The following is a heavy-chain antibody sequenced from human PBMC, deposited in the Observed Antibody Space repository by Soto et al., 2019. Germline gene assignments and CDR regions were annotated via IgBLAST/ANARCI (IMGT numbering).Heavy chain of an antibody. CDR3: ARDRGYCSSASCYNLHYYYYYMDV. CDR1: GGSISSDNNF. V-gene: IGHV4-31*03. D-gene: IGHD2-2*02. Sequence: QVQLQESGPGLVKPSQTLSLTCTVSGGSISSDNNFWSWIRQHPRKGLEWIGYIHHSGITYYSPSLSIRVTMSIDPSKNQFSLRLGSVTAADTAVYFCARDRGYCSSASCYNLHYYYYYMDVWGKGTTVTVSS. J-gene: IGHJ6*03. CDR2: IHHSGIT.